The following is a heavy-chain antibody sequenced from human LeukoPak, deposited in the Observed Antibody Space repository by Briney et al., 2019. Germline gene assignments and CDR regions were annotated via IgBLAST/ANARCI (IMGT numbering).Heavy chain of an antibody. CDR2: INHSGST. CDR1: GGSFSGYY. CDR3: ARGDYDILTGYYSSDWFDP. Sequence: SETLSLTCAVYGGSFSGYYWSWIRQPPGKGLEWIGEINHSGSTNYNPSLKSRVTISVDTSKNQFSLKLSSVTAADTAVYYCARGDYDILTGYYSSDWFDPWGQGTLVTVSS. J-gene: IGHJ5*02. V-gene: IGHV4-34*01. D-gene: IGHD3-9*01.